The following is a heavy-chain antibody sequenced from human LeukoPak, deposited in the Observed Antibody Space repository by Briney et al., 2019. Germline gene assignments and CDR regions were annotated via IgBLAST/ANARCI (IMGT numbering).Heavy chain of an antibody. CDR1: GFTFSDHH. D-gene: IGHD1-1*01. CDR2: SKNKANAYST. CDR3: TRDRRLELDY. J-gene: IGHJ4*02. Sequence: GGSLRLSCAVSGFTFSDHHMDWVRQAPGKGLEWIGRSKNKANAYSTVYAASVKGRFTISRDDSKSIAYLQMNSLKTEDTAVYYCTRDRRLELDYWGQGTLVTVSS. V-gene: IGHV3-72*01.